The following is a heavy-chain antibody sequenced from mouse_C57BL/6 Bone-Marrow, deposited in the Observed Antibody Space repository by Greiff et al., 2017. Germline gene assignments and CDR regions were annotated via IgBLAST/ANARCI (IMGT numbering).Heavy chain of an antibody. Sequence: EVMLVESGGGLVQPGGSMTLSCAASGFTFSDAWMDWVRQSPEKGLEWVAEIRNKANNHATYYAESVKGRFTISRDDSKSSVYLQMNSLRAEDTGIYYCSTTVVATSYYAMDDWGQGTSGTVSS. V-gene: IGHV6-6*01. CDR2: IRNKANNHAT. CDR1: GFTFSDAW. J-gene: IGHJ4*01. D-gene: IGHD1-1*01. CDR3: STTVVATSYYAMDD.